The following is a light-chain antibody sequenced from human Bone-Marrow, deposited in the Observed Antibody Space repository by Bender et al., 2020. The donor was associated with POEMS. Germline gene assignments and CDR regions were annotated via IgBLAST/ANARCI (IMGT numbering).Light chain of an antibody. CDR2: GVS. CDR3: GSSASGNTWV. CDR1: SSDIGNFNY. J-gene: IGLJ3*02. Sequence: QSALTQPASVSGSPGQSVTISCTGSSSDIGNFNYVSWYQQHPGKVPKLIIFGVSNRPSGVSDRFSGSKSYNTASLTISGLQAEDEGTYYCGSSASGNTWVFGGGTKVTVL. V-gene: IGLV2-14*03.